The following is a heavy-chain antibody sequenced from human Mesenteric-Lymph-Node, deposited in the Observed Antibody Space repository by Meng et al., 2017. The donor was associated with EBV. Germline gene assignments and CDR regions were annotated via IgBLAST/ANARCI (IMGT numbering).Heavy chain of an antibody. D-gene: IGHD1-26*01. V-gene: IGHV4-61*01. J-gene: IGHJ4*02. CDR3: ARDRGWELLDY. CDR2: IYDSGIT. Sequence: QGHLHESGPGLGKPSETLSLTCTVSGSALSGDSFDWSWIRHPPGTGLEWSGFIYDSGITHYSPSLKSRVTISVDTSKNQFSLELRSMTPADTAVYYCARDRGWELLDYWGQGTLVTVSS. CDR1: GSALSGDSFD.